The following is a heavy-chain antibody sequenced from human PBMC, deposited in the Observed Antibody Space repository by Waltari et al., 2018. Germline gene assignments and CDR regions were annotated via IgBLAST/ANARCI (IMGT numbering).Heavy chain of an antibody. J-gene: IGHJ4*02. V-gene: IGHV4-34*01. CDR2: INHSGST. CDR1: GGSFSGYY. D-gene: IGHD2-15*01. CDR3: ASAKIFDY. Sequence: QVQLQQWGAGLLKPSETLSLTCAVYGGSFSGYYWSWIRQPPGKGLEWIGEINHSGSTNYNPSLKSRVTISVDTSKNQFSLKLSSVTATDTAVYYCASAKIFDYWGQGTLVTVSS.